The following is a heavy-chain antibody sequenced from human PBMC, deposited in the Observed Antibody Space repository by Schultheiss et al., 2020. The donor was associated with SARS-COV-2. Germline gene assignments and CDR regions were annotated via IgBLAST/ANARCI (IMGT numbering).Heavy chain of an antibody. CDR1: GGSFSGYY. Sequence: SETLSLTCAVYGGSFSGYYWSWIRQPPGKGLEWIGHISYSGSTNYNPSLKSRVTISVDTSKNQFSLKLSSVTAADTAVYYCARGNRLDYYYYGMDVWGQGTTVTVSS. D-gene: IGHD6-19*01. CDR3: ARGNRLDYYYYGMDV. V-gene: IGHV4-34*01. CDR2: ISYSGST. J-gene: IGHJ6*02.